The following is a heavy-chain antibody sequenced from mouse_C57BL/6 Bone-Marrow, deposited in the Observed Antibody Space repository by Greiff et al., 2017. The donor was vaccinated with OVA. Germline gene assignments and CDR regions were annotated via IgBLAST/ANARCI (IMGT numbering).Heavy chain of an antibody. Sequence: EVMLVESGGGLVKPGGSLKLSCAASGFTFSDYGMHWVRQAPEQGLEWVAYISGGSSTNDYADTVKGRFTISRDKAKNTLFLQMTSLRSEDTAMYYCAKWIDYFDYWGQGTTLTVSS. V-gene: IGHV5-17*01. CDR3: AKWIDYFDY. CDR1: GFTFSDYG. CDR2: ISGGSSTN. J-gene: IGHJ2*01.